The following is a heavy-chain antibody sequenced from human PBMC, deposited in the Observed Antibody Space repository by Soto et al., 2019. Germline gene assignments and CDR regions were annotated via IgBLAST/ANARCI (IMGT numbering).Heavy chain of an antibody. CDR3: AREGYCSSTSCYPRWFDP. CDR1: GGTFSSYA. D-gene: IGHD2-2*01. Sequence: SVKVSCKASGGTFSSYAISWVRQAPGQGLEWMGGIIPIFGTANYAQKLQGRVTITADESTSTAYMELSSLRSEDTAVYYCAREGYCSSTSCYPRWFDPWGQGTLVTVSS. V-gene: IGHV1-69*13. CDR2: IIPIFGTA. J-gene: IGHJ5*02.